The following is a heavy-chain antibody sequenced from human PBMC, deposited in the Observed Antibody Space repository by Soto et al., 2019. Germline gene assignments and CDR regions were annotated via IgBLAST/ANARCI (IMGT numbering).Heavy chain of an antibody. J-gene: IGHJ3*01. V-gene: IGHV4-39*01. CDR3: SCPSTNAGAHYVSFGV. Sequence: PSETMSLTCTVSGGSMSSTIYYWGWIRQPPGKGLEWIGSIYYSGTTYYNPSLTSRVTISVDTSRNQFSLALNSVTAADTAVYYCSCPSTNAGAHYVSFGVCGQGTMVT. CDR1: GGSMSSTIYY. CDR2: IYYSGTT. D-gene: IGHD3-10*02.